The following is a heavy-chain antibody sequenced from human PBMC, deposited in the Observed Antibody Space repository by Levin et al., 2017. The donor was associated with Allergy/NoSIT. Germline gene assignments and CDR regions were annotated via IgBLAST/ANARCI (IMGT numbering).Heavy chain of an antibody. V-gene: IGHV3-20*04. CDR2: INWKGGRT. J-gene: IGHJ4*02. CDR3: ARDKGIAVAGGFDY. D-gene: IGHD6-19*01. CDR1: GFTFDDYG. Sequence: GGSLRLSCAASGFTFDDYGMNWVRQAPGKRLEWVSGINWKGGRTGYADSVKGRFTISRDNAKNSLYLQMNSLRAEDTALYYCARDKGIAVAGGFDYWGQGTLVTVS.